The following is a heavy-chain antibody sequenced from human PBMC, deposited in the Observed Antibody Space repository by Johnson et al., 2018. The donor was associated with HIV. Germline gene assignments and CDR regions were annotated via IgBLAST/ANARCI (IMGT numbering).Heavy chain of an antibody. CDR2: ISYDGSNK. CDR1: GITFSSYA. D-gene: IGHD6-13*01. Sequence: MQLVESGGGLEQPGGSLRLSCAASGITFSSYAMSWVRQAPGKGLEWVAVISYDGSNKYYADSVKGRFTISRDNSKNTLYVQMNSLRPEDTAVYYCARYQEAAAGQDDAFDIWGQGTMVTVSS. J-gene: IGHJ3*02. CDR3: ARYQEAAAGQDDAFDI. V-gene: IGHV3-30*04.